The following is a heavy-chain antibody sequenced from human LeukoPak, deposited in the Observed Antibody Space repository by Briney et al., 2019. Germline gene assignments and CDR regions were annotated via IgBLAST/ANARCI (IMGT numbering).Heavy chain of an antibody. CDR2: IYYSGST. D-gene: IGHD3-10*01. J-gene: IGHJ5*02. Sequence: SETLSLTCTVSGGSIGSYYWSWIRQPPGKGLEWIGYIYYSGSTNYNPSLKSRVTISVDTSKNQFSLKLSSVTAADTAVYYCARAPGVLLWFGEFPTRFDPWGQGTLVTVSS. V-gene: IGHV4-59*01. CDR1: GGSIGSYY. CDR3: ARAPGVLLWFGEFPTRFDP.